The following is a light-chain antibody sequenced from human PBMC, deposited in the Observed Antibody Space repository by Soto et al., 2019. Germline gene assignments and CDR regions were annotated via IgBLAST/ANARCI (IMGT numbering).Light chain of an antibody. CDR3: QQFGSYPLT. J-gene: IGKJ4*01. CDR2: GAS. V-gene: IGKV3-20*01. Sequence: IVLTQSPGTLSLSPGERATLSCRASQSVSNNYLAWYQQKPGQAPRLLIYGASNRATGIPDRFSGGGSGTDFTLTISRLEPEDFAVYYCQQFGSYPLTFGGGTKVDIK. CDR1: QSVSNNY.